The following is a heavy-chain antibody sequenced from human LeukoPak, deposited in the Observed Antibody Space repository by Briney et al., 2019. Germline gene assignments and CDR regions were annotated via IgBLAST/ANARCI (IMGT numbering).Heavy chain of an antibody. CDR1: GFTFSDYG. D-gene: IGHD2-8*01. CDR2: VSYYGTNE. V-gene: IGHV3-30*18. Sequence: GRSLRLSCAASGFTFSDYGMHWVRQAPGKGLEWVAVVSYYGTNEKYADPVKGRFTISRDNSKNTLSLQMNSLRADDTAVYYCAKDWANGDYIDHWGQGTLVTVSS. CDR3: AKDWANGDYIDH. J-gene: IGHJ4*02.